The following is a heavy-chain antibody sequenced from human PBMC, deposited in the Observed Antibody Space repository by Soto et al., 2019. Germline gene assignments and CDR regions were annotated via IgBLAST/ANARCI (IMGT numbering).Heavy chain of an antibody. CDR3: ASGIQLWLRRINNGYSG. Sequence: QVQLVQSGAEVKKPESSVKVSCKAPGGTFSTYAISWVRQAPGQGLGWMGGIIPMFGTANYAQRFQDRVTITADESTNTVYMELSSLRSEDTAVYFCASGIQLWLRRINNGYSGWGQGTLVTVSS. D-gene: IGHD5-18*01. J-gene: IGHJ4*02. CDR1: GGTFSTYA. V-gene: IGHV1-69*12. CDR2: IIPMFGTA.